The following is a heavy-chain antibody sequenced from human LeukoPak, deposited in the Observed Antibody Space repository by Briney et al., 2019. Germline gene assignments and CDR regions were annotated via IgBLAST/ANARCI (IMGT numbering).Heavy chain of an antibody. CDR3: ARDPKSSSSSSSP. CDR1: GGTFSSYA. CDR2: IIPILGIA. V-gene: IGHV1-69*04. D-gene: IGHD6-13*01. J-gene: IGHJ5*02. Sequence: ASVKVSCKASGGTFSSYAISWVRQAPGQGLEWMGRIIPILGIANYAQKFQGRVTITADKSTSTAYMELSSLRSEDTAVYYCARDPKSSSSSSSPWGQGTLVTVSS.